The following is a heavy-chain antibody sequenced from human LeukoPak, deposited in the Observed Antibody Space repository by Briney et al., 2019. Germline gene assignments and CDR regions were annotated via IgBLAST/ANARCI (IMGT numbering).Heavy chain of an antibody. Sequence: PGRSLRLSCAASGFTFSSYGMHWVRQAPGKGLEWVAVIWYDGSNKYYADSVKGRFTISRDNSKNTLYLQMNSLRAEDTAVYYCARGGEQQLNDYYYYMDVWGKGTTVTVSS. CDR2: IWYDGSNK. D-gene: IGHD6-13*01. J-gene: IGHJ6*03. V-gene: IGHV3-33*01. CDR3: ARGGEQQLNDYYYYMDV. CDR1: GFTFSSYG.